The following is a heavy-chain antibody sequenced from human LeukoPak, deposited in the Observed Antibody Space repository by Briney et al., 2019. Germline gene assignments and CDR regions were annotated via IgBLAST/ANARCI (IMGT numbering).Heavy chain of an antibody. CDR3: ARTLSSGWPLYYYYGMDV. Sequence: SETLSLTCAVYGGSFSSYYWSWIRQPPGKGLEWIGEIDHRGSTNYNPSLSSRVNISVDTSKNQFSLKLSSVTAADTAVYYCARTLSSGWPLYYYYGMDVWGQGTTVTVSS. CDR2: IDHRGST. J-gene: IGHJ6*02. CDR1: GGSFSSYY. D-gene: IGHD6-19*01. V-gene: IGHV4-34*01.